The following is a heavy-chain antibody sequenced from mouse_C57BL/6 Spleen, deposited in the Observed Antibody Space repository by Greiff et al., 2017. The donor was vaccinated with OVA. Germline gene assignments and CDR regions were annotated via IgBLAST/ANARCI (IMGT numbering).Heavy chain of an antibody. V-gene: IGHV1-54*01. Sequence: QVQLQQSGAELVRPGTSVKVSCKASGYAFTNYLIEWVKQRPGQGLEWIGVINPGSGGTNYNEKFKGKATLTADKSSSTAYMQLSSLTSEDSAVYFCARSNYDEDYYYAMDYWGQGTSGTVSS. CDR2: INPGSGGT. CDR1: GYAFTNYL. CDR3: ARSNYDEDYYYAMDY. D-gene: IGHD2-4*01. J-gene: IGHJ4*01.